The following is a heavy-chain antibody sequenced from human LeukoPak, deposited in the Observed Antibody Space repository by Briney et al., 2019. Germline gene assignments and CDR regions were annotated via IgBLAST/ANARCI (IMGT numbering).Heavy chain of an antibody. CDR1: GYTFTSYG. CDR2: ISAYNGNT. D-gene: IGHD3-10*01. J-gene: IGHJ6*04. V-gene: IGHV1-18*04. CDR3: ARGGHVPYYYYGMDV. Sequence: ASVKVSCKASGYTFTSYGISWVRQAPGQGLEWMGWISAYNGNTNYAQKLQGRVTMTTDTSTSTAYMELRSLRTDDTAVYYCARGGHVPYYYYGMDVWGKGTTVTVSS.